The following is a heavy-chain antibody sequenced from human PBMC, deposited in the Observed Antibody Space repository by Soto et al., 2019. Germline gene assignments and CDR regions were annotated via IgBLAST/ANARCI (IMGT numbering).Heavy chain of an antibody. Sequence: QVQLEESGGGVVQPGRSLRLSCAVSGFSFTNYDMHWVRQAPGKGPEWVAVISTDGSKQYYGASVKGRFTISRDKSKNTLYLEMNSLRGDDTALYYCARDQWNTFCGCDCYSVVFQQWGRGASVIVSS. D-gene: IGHD2-21*02. V-gene: IGHV3-30*04. CDR3: ARDQWNTFCGCDCYSVVFQQ. CDR1: GFSFTNYD. CDR2: ISTDGSKQ. J-gene: IGHJ6*02.